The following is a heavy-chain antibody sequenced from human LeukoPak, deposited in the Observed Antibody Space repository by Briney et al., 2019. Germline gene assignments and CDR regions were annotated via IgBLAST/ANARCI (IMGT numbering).Heavy chain of an antibody. CDR3: AREGITIFGVVPNWFDP. D-gene: IGHD3-3*01. J-gene: IGHJ5*02. V-gene: IGHV4-38-2*02. CDR1: GYSISSGYY. Sequence: SETLSLTCTVSGYSISSGYYWGWIRQPPGKGLEWIGSIYHSGSTYYNPSLKSRVTISVDTSKNQFSLKLSSVTAADTAVYYCAREGITIFGVVPNWFDPWGQGTLVTVSS. CDR2: IYHSGST.